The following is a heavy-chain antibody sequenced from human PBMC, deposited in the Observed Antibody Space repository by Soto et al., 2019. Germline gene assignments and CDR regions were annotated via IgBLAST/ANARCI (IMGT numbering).Heavy chain of an antibody. V-gene: IGHV4-31*03. CDR2: IYYSGST. D-gene: IGHD1-26*01. CDR3: ARDQAGSWFDP. J-gene: IGHJ5*02. Sequence: SETLSLTCTVSGGSISSGGYYWSWIRQHPRKGLEWIGYIYYSGSTYYNPSLKSRVTISVDTSKNQFSLKLSSVTAADTAVYYCARDQAGSWFDPWGQGTLVTVSS. CDR1: GGSISSGGYY.